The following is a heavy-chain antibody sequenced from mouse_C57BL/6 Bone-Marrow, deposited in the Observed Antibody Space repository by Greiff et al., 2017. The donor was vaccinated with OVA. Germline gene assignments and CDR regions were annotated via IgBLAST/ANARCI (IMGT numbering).Heavy chain of an antibody. V-gene: IGHV1-50*01. CDR2: IDPSDSYT. Sequence: QVQLQQPGAELVKPGASVKLSCKASGYTFTSYWMQWVKQRPGQGLEWIGEIDPSDSYTNYNQKFKGKATLTVDTPSSTAYMQLSSLTSEDSAVYYCARNFDVWGTGTTVTVSS. CDR3: ARNFDV. J-gene: IGHJ1*03. CDR1: GYTFTSYW.